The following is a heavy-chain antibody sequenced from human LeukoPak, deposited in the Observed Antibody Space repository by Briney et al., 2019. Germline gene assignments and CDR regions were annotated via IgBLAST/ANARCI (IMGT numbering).Heavy chain of an antibody. CDR1: GGSISSYY. J-gene: IGHJ4*02. CDR2: IYYSGGT. CDR3: ARLLVGAPDY. Sequence: PSETLSLTCTVSGGSISSYYWSWIRQPPGKGLEWIGYIYYSGGTNYNPSLKSRVTISVDTSKNQFSLKLSSVTAADTAVYYCARLLVGAPDYWGQGTLVTVSS. V-gene: IGHV4-59*08.